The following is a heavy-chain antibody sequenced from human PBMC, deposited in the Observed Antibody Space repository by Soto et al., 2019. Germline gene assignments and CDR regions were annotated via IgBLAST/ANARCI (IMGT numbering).Heavy chain of an antibody. D-gene: IGHD2-21*01. CDR3: VSRIPSWVFDY. CDR1: GLSVSDNY. Sequence: GGSLRLSXGASGLSVSDNYMGWVRQAPGRGLEWVSVMYAGGDTHYADSVKGRFTTSRDKSENTLYLQMNSLRDEDTGVYFCVSRIPSWVFDYWGLGTLVTVSS. J-gene: IGHJ4*01. V-gene: IGHV3-53*01. CDR2: MYAGGDT.